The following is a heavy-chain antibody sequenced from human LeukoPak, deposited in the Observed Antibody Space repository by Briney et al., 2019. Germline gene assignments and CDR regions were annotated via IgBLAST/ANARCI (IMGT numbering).Heavy chain of an antibody. CDR3: ARDGDSGYDSFDWFDP. J-gene: IGHJ5*02. CDR2: VSGFNGKT. V-gene: IGHV1-18*01. Sequence: ASVKVSCKASGYTFSSHGISWVRQAPGQGLEWMGWVSGFNGKTNYAQNLQGRVTMTTDTSTSTAYMELRSLRSDDTAVYYCARDGDSGYDSFDWFDPWGQGSQLTVSS. CDR1: GYTFSSHG. D-gene: IGHD5-12*01.